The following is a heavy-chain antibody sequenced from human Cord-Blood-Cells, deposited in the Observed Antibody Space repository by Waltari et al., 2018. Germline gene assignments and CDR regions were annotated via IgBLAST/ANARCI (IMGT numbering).Heavy chain of an antibody. CDR1: GGSFSGYY. Sequence: QVQLQQWGAGLLKPSETLSLTCAVYGGSFSGYYWSWSRQPPGKGLEWIGEINQIGSTNNNPSLKRRVTISVDTSKNQFSLKLGSVTAADTAVYYCASYGSGSYRSWFDPWGQGTLVTVSS. CDR2: INQIGST. CDR3: ASYGSGSYRSWFDP. J-gene: IGHJ5*02. V-gene: IGHV4-34*01. D-gene: IGHD3-10*01.